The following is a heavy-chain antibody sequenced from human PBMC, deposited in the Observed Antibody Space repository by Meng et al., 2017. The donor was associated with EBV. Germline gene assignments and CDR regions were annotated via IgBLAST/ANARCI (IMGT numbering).Heavy chain of an antibody. D-gene: IGHD5-12*01. CDR1: GGNFNNFG. Sequence: QVRLFQSGAAGKKPGSSVKVSCKGSGGNFNNFGISWVRQAPGQGLEWMGDITTVFGIANYAESFQGRVTISADTSTRTAYMDLSSLRSDDTAVYYCVRDLWLRIGECVWGQGTLVTVSS. V-gene: IGHV1-69*17. J-gene: IGHJ4*02. CDR2: ITTVFGIA. CDR3: VRDLWLRIGECV.